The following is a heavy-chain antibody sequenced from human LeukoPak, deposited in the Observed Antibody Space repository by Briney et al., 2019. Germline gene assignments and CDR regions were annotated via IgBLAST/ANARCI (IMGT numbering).Heavy chain of an antibody. CDR3: ARGPIGGLRKGFDI. V-gene: IGHV1-2*02. Sequence: ASVKVSCKASGNTFAGYYVHWVRQAPGQGLEWMGWINTHNGATNYAQHFQGRVTMTTDTAVTTAYMDLDGLISDDAAVYFCARGPIGGLRKGFDIWGQGTLVTVSS. D-gene: IGHD1-26*01. CDR1: GNTFAGYY. CDR2: INTHNGAT. J-gene: IGHJ4*02.